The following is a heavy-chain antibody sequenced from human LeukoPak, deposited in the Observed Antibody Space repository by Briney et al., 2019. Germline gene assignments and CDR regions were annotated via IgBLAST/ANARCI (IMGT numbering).Heavy chain of an antibody. V-gene: IGHV4-59*12. J-gene: IGHJ6*03. CDR1: GDSISSYY. Sequence: PSETLSLTCTVSGDSISSYYWSWIRQPPGKGLEWIGYIYYSGSTYYNPSLKSRVTISVDTSKNQFSLKLSSVTAADTAVYYCARDFRDIVVVPAAPPRYYYYYYMDVWGKGTTVTVSS. D-gene: IGHD2-2*01. CDR3: ARDFRDIVVVPAAPPRYYYYYYMDV. CDR2: IYYSGST.